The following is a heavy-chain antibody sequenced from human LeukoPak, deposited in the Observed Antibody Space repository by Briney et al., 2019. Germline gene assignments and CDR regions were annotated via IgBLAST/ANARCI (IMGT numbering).Heavy chain of an antibody. V-gene: IGHV1-8*01. J-gene: IGHJ4*02. CDR3: ARDYSTVTTFFDY. Sequence: GASVKVSCKASGYTFTSYDINWVRQATGRGLEWMGWMNPNSGNTGYAQKFQGRVTMTRNTSISTAYMELSSLRSEDTAVYYCARDYSTVTTFFDYWGQGTLVTVSS. CDR2: MNPNSGNT. D-gene: IGHD4-17*01. CDR1: GYTFTSYD.